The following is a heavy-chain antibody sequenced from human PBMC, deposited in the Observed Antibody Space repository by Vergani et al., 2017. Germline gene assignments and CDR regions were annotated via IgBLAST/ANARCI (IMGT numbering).Heavy chain of an antibody. CDR2: IRYDGSDK. V-gene: IGHV3-30*02. J-gene: IGHJ4*02. D-gene: IGHD4-17*01. CDR3: AKELTTVTIPNYVAY. CDR1: GFTFNIYG. Sequence: VPLVESGGGVVQPGGSLRLSCAASGFTFNIYGMHWVRQAPGKGLEWVAFIRYDGSDKYYADSVKGRFTISRDNSMNTLYLQMNSLRADDTAVYYCAKELTTVTIPNYVAYWGQGTLVTVSA.